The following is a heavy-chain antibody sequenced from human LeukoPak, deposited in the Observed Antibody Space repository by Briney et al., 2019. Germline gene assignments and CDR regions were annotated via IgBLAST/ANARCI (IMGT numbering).Heavy chain of an antibody. CDR2: IYTSGST. D-gene: IGHD7-27*01. Sequence: SETLSLTCTVSSGSISSGSYYWSWIRQPAGKGLEWIGRIYTSGSTNYNPSLKSRVTISVDTSKNQFSLKLSSVTAADTAVYYCARVGWGSTFDYWGQGTLVTVSS. CDR3: ARVGWGSTFDY. V-gene: IGHV4-61*02. J-gene: IGHJ4*02. CDR1: SGSISSGSYY.